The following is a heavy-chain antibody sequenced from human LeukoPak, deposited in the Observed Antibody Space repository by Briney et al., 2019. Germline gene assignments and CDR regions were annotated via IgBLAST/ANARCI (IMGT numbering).Heavy chain of an antibody. CDR2: IYHSGST. CDR1: GYSISSGYY. Sequence: NPSETLSLTCTVSGYSISSGYYWGWIRQPPGKGLERIGSIYHSGSTYYNPSLKSRVTISVDTSKNQFSLKLSSVTAADTAVYYCARHGGTRITLVEVYYFDYWGQGTLVTVSS. V-gene: IGHV4-38-2*02. J-gene: IGHJ4*02. CDR3: ARHGGTRITLVEVYYFDY. D-gene: IGHD4-11*01.